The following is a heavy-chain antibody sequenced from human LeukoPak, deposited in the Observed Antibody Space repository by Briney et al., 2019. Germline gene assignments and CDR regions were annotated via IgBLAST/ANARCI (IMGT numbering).Heavy chain of an antibody. V-gene: IGHV3-23*01. Sequence: GGSLRLSCAVSGITLSNYGMSWVRQAPGKGLEWVAGISDSGGRTNYADSVKGRFTISRDNPKNTLYLQMNSLRAEDTAVYFCAKRGVVIRVILVGFHKESYYFDSWGQGALVTVSS. CDR3: AKRGVVIRVILVGFHKESYYFDS. CDR1: GITLSNYG. CDR2: ISDSGGRT. J-gene: IGHJ4*02. D-gene: IGHD3-22*01.